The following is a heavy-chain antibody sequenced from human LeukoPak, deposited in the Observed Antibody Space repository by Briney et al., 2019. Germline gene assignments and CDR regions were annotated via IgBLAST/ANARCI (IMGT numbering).Heavy chain of an antibody. V-gene: IGHV1-2*02. CDR1: GFTFTDHY. D-gene: IGHD4-17*01. Sequence: ASVKVSCKSSGFTFTDHYIHWVRQGPGQGLEWMGYIGPHSTFTSSPQEFQGRVTMTRDASMSTAYMELTRLTSDDTAVYYCATRNFGDYGAFDIWGQGTMVTVSS. CDR2: IGPHSTFT. CDR3: ATRNFGDYGAFDI. J-gene: IGHJ3*02.